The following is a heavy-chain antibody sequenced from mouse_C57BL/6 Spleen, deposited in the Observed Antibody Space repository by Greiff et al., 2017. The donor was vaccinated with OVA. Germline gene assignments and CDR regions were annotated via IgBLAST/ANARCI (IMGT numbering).Heavy chain of an antibody. D-gene: IGHD2-2*01. CDR2: IWSGGST. CDR3: ASRYGYDGPMDY. CDR1: GFSLTSYG. J-gene: IGHJ4*01. V-gene: IGHV2-2*01. Sequence: VQRVESGPGLVQPSQSLSITCTVSGFSLTSYGVHWVRQSPGKGLEWLGVIWSGGSTDYNAAFISRLSISKDNSKSQVFFKMNSLQADDTAIYYCASRYGYDGPMDYWGQGTSVTVSS.